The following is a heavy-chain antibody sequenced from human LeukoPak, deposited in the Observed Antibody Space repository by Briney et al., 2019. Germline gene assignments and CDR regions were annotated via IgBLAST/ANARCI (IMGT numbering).Heavy chain of an antibody. Sequence: GGSLRLSCAASGFTFSSYGMHWVRQAPGKGLEWVAFIRYDGSNKYYADSVKGRFTVSRDNSKNTLYLQMNSLRAEDTAVYYCAKGPQWELLGTYDAFDIWGQGTMVTVSS. CDR3: AKGPQWELLGTYDAFDI. CDR2: IRYDGSNK. D-gene: IGHD1-26*01. V-gene: IGHV3-30*02. CDR1: GFTFSSYG. J-gene: IGHJ3*02.